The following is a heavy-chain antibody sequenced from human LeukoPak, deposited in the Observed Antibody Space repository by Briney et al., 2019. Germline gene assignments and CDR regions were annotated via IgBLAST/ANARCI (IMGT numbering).Heavy chain of an antibody. D-gene: IGHD3-22*01. CDR3: AKSKNYYDSSGCFDY. J-gene: IGHJ4*02. CDR1: GFTFDDYA. V-gene: IGHV3-43*02. CDR2: ISGDGGST. Sequence: PGGSLRLSCAASGFTFDDYAMQWVRQAPGKGLEWVSLISGDGGSTYYADSVKGRFTISRDNSKNSLYLQMSSLRTEDTALYYCAKSKNYYDSSGCFDYWGQGTLVTVSS.